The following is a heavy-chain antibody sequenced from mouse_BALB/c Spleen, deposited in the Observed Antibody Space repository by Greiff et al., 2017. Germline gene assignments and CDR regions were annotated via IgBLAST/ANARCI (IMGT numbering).Heavy chain of an antibody. J-gene: IGHJ1*01. CDR1: GFSLTGYG. CDR2: IWGDGST. D-gene: IGHD1-3*01. V-gene: IGHV2-6-7*01. Sequence: VQLVESGPGLVAPSQSLSITCTVSGFSLTGYGVNWVRQPPGKGLEWLGMIWGDGSTDYNSALKSRLSISKDNSKSQVFLKVNSLQTDDTARYYCAREGEVGNYGYFDVWGAGTTVTVSS. CDR3: AREGEVGNYGYFDV.